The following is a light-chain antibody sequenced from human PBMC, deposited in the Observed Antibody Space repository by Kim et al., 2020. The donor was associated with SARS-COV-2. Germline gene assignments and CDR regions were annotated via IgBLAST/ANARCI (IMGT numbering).Light chain of an antibody. CDR1: QSITNY. CDR3: EQTYSTPT. J-gene: IGKJ5*01. Sequence: SAAVGDRVTITCRASQSITNYLNWYQQKPGKAPKVLIYTTSRLQSGVPSRFSGSGSGTDFTLTISSLQPEDFATYYCEQTYSTPTFGQGTRLEIK. V-gene: IGKV1-39*01. CDR2: TTS.